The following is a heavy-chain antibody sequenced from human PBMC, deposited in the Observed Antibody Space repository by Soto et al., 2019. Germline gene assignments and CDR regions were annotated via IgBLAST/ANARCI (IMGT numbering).Heavy chain of an antibody. J-gene: IGHJ3*02. Sequence: EVQLVESGGGLVQPGGSLRLSCAASGFTFSSYSMNWVRQAPGKGLEWVSYISSSSSTIYYADSVKGRFTISRDNAKNSLYLQMNSLRAEDTAVYYCARGRRGSSTSCYSCAFDIWGRGTMVTVSS. CDR2: ISSSSSTI. CDR1: GFTFSSYS. CDR3: ARGRRGSSTSCYSCAFDI. D-gene: IGHD2-2*01. V-gene: IGHV3-48*01.